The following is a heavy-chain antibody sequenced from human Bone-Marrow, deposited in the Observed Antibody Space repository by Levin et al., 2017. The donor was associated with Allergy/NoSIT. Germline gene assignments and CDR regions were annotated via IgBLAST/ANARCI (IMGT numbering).Heavy chain of an antibody. Sequence: GESLKISCAASGFTFSSYGMHWVRQAPGKGLEWVAVISYDGSNKYYADSVKGRFTISRDNSKNTLYLQMNSLRAEDTAVYYCGRSSYYYYGMDGWGQGTTVTVSS. CDR1: GFTFSSYG. J-gene: IGHJ6*02. CDR3: GRSSYYYYGMDG. CDR2: ISYDGSNK. V-gene: IGHV3-30*03.